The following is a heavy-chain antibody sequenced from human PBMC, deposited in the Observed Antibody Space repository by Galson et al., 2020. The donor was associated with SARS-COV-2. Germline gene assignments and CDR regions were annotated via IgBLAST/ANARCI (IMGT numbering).Heavy chain of an antibody. CDR2: IYYSGST. Sequence: ASETLSLTCTVSGGSVSSGSYYWSWIRQPPGKGLEWIGYIYYSGSTNYNPSLKSRVTISVDTSKNQFSLKLSSVTAADTAVYYCAREVYYYDSSRTRTSDAFDIWGQGTMVTVSS. CDR1: GGSVSSGSYY. V-gene: IGHV4-61*01. CDR3: AREVYYYDSSRTRTSDAFDI. J-gene: IGHJ3*02. D-gene: IGHD3-22*01.